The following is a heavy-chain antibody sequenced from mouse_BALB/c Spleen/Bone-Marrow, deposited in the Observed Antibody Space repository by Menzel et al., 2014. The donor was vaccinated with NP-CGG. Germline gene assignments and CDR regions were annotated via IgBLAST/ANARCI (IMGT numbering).Heavy chain of an antibody. CDR1: GYSFTTYY. CDR2: IDPFNGAT. Sequence: QLQQPGPELMKPGASVKISCKASGYSFTTYYMHWVKQSHGKSLEWIGYIDPFNGATSYNQKFKGKATLTVDKSSSTAYMHLSSLTSEDSAVYYCARNWDVDYWGQGTTLTVSS. J-gene: IGHJ2*01. CDR3: ARNWDVDY. D-gene: IGHD4-1*01. V-gene: IGHV1S135*01.